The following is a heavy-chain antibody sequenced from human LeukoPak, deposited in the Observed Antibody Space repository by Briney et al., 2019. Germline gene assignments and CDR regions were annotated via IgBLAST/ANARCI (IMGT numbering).Heavy chain of an antibody. CDR2: IYSGGST. CDR3: AKGRSRDSSTSPVGY. D-gene: IGHD2-2*01. V-gene: IGHV3-66*01. J-gene: IGHJ4*02. CDR1: GFTVSSNY. Sequence: PGGSLRLSCAASGFTVSSNYMSWVRQAPGKGLEWVSVIYSGGSTYYADSVKGRFTISRDNSKNTLYLQMNSLRAEDTAVYYCAKGRSRDSSTSPVGYWGQGTLVTVSS.